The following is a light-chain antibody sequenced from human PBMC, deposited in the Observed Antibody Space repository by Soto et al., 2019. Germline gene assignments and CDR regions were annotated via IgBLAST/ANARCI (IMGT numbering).Light chain of an antibody. J-gene: IGKJ1*01. CDR3: LQHKSYQWT. Sequence: DIQMTQSPSAMSASVGDRVIITCRSSQPISNYLAWFQQKPGQAPKRLIYAASTLQSGVPSRFSGSGSGTEFSLTIDTLEPEDFATYFCLQHKSYQWTFGQGTKVDNK. CDR2: AAS. V-gene: IGKV1-17*03. CDR1: QPISNY.